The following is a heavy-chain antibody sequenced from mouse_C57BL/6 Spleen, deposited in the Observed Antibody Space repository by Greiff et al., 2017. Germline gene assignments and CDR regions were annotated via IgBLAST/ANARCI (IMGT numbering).Heavy chain of an antibody. V-gene: IGHV5-17*01. Sequence: EVHLVESGGGLVKPGGSLKLSCAASGFTFSDYGMHWVRQAPEKGLEWVAYISSGSSTIYYADTVKGRFTISRDNAKNTLFLQMTSLRSEDTAMYYCARRDYEGGAMDYWGQGTSVTVSS. CDR3: ARRDYEGGAMDY. CDR2: ISSGSSTI. D-gene: IGHD2-4*01. J-gene: IGHJ4*01. CDR1: GFTFSDYG.